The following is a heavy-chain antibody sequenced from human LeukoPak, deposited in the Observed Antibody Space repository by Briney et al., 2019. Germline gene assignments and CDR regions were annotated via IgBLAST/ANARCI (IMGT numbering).Heavy chain of an antibody. V-gene: IGHV4-38-2*01. D-gene: IGHD2-15*01. J-gene: IGHJ4*02. CDR3: ARHDCSGGSCYHIDY. Sequence: PSETLSLTCAVSGYSISSGYYWGWIRQPPGKGLEWIGSIYHSGSTYYNPSLKSRVTISVATSKNQFSLKLSSVTAADTAVYYCARHDCSGGSCYHIDYWGQGTLVTVSS. CDR1: GYSISSGYY. CDR2: IYHSGST.